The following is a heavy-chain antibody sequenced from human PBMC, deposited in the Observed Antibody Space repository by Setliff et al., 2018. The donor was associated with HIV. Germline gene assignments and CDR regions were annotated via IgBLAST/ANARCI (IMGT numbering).Heavy chain of an antibody. Sequence: SETLSLTCTVSGGSISSTNYFWGWIRQPPGKGLEWIGTIYYHGSTYYNPSLKSRVTISIDTSKNQFSLQLTSVTAADTAVYYCARALAVTHRGYFDYWGQGTLVTVSS. V-gene: IGHV4-39*01. CDR3: ARALAVTHRGYFDY. D-gene: IGHD3-22*01. CDR2: IYYHGST. J-gene: IGHJ4*02. CDR1: GGSISSTNYF.